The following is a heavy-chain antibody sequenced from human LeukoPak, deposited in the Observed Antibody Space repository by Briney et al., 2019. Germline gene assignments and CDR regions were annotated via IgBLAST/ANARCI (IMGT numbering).Heavy chain of an antibody. CDR2: ITGSGATP. D-gene: IGHD3-22*01. CDR1: GFTFSVYP. Sequence: GGSLRLSCTASGFTFSVYPLTWVRQVPGKGLEWVASITGSGATPKYADFAKGRFTISRDNSKNTLYLQMNSLRAEDTAVYYCAKDHYYDSSGYYGFDYWDQGTLVTVSS. J-gene: IGHJ4*02. CDR3: AKDHYYDSSGYYGFDY. V-gene: IGHV3-23*01.